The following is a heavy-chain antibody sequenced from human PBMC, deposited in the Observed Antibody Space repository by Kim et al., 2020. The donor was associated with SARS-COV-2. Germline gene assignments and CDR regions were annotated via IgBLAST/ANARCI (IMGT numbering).Heavy chain of an antibody. D-gene: IGHD6-19*01. CDR3: ARASSGWYWYYYGMDV. Sequence: GGSLRLSCAASGFTFSSYSMNWVRQAPGKGLEWVSSISSSSSYIYYADSVKGRFTISRDNAKNSLYLQMNSLRAEDTAAYYCARASSGWYWYYYGMDVWGQGTTVTVSS. CDR1: GFTFSSYS. V-gene: IGHV3-21*01. CDR2: ISSSSSYI. J-gene: IGHJ6*02.